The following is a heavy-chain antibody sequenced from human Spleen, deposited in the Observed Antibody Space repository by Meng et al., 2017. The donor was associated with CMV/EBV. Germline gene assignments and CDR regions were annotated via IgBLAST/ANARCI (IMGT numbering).Heavy chain of an antibody. CDR2: IYYSGST. CDR3: ARARGFSGTTYGMDV. Sequence: SETLSLTCTVSGGSVNSGSYYWSWIRQPPGKGLEWIGYIYYSGSTNYNPSLKSRVTISVDTSKNQFSLKLSSVTAADTAVYYCARARGFSGTTYGMDVWGQGTTVTVSS. J-gene: IGHJ6*02. D-gene: IGHD1-7*01. V-gene: IGHV4-61*01. CDR1: GGSVNSGSYY.